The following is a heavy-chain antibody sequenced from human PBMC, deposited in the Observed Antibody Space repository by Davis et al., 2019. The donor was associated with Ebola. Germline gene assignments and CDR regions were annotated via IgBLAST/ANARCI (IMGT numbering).Heavy chain of an antibody. CDR3: ARQVAAKGFDY. V-gene: IGHV5-51*01. CDR1: GYSFTSYW. Sequence: GESLKISCKGSGYSFTSYWIGWVRQMPGKGLEWMGIIYPGDSDTRYRPSFQGQVNFSADKSSNTAYLQWSSLKASDSAIYYCARQVAAKGFDYWGQGTLVSVSS. CDR2: IYPGDSDT. D-gene: IGHD6-13*01. J-gene: IGHJ4*02.